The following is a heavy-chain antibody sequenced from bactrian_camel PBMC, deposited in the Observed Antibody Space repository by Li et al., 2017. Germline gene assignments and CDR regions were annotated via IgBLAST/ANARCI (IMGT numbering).Heavy chain of an antibody. CDR2: IYTSGGTP. D-gene: IGHD6*01. Sequence: QVQLVESGGGSVQAGGSLRLSCAVSAYTYSSCCMGWFRQAPGKEREGLESIYTSGGTPYYADSVKGRFTISQDNAKTTLYLQMNSLKPEDTAMYYCATQSWGGSCRLVTFAVKSRGPGTQVTVS. J-gene: IGHJ6*01. CDR3: ATQSWGGSCRLVTFAVKS. V-gene: IGHV3S1*01. CDR1: AYTYSSCC.